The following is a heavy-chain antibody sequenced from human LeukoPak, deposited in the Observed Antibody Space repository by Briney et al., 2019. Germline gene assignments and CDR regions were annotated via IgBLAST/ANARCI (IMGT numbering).Heavy chain of an antibody. D-gene: IGHD6-19*01. V-gene: IGHV3-30*19. CDR3: ARDRAYSSYYFDY. CDR2: ISYDGSNK. Sequence: PGGSLRLSCAASGFTFSSYGMHWVRQAPGKGLEWVAVISYDGSNKYYADSVKGRFTISRDNSKNTLYLQMNSLRAEDTAVYYCARDRAYSSYYFDYWGQGTLVTVSS. J-gene: IGHJ4*02. CDR1: GFTFSSYG.